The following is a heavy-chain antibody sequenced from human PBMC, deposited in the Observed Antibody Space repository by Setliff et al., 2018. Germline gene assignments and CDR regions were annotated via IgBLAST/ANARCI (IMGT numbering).Heavy chain of an antibody. V-gene: IGHV3-15*01. CDR1: GFTFNNAW. D-gene: IGHD5-18*01. CDR2: IKSKTDGGTT. CDR3: TRDSYGSYYYGMDV. Sequence: GGSLRLSCAASGFTFNNAWMTWVRQAPGKGLEWVGRIKSKTDGGTTDYAAPVKGRFTISRDDSKNIAYVQMNSLKTEDTAVYYCTRDSYGSYYYGMDVWGQGTTVTVS. J-gene: IGHJ6*02.